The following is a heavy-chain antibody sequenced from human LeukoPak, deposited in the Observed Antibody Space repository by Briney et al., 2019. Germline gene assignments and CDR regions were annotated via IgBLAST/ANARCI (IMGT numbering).Heavy chain of an antibody. CDR1: GGSISSTSYY. Sequence: SETLSLTCTVSGGSISSTSYYWGWIRQPPGKGLEWIGSIYYSGYTYYNPSLKSRVTISVDTSKNQLSLKLNSVTAADTAIYYCARAPIVVVTASAFDIWGQGTMVTVSS. D-gene: IGHD2-21*02. J-gene: IGHJ3*02. V-gene: IGHV4-39*07. CDR3: ARAPIVVVTASAFDI. CDR2: IYYSGYT.